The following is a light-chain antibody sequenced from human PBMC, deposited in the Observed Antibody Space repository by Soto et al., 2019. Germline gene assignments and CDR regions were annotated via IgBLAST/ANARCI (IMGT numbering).Light chain of an antibody. CDR1: QSVSSY. V-gene: IGKV3-11*01. CDR2: DAS. Sequence: EIVLTQSPATLSLSPGERATLSCRASQSVSSYLAWYQQKPGQAPRLLIYDASNRATGIPARFSGSGSGTDFPLTISSLEPEDFAVYYCQQRSNWPYTFGQGNKLEI. J-gene: IGKJ2*01. CDR3: QQRSNWPYT.